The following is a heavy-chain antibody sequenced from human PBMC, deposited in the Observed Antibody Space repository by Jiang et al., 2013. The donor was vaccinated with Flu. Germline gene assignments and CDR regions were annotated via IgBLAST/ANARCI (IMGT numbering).Heavy chain of an antibody. J-gene: IGHJ4*02. D-gene: IGHD3-22*01. CDR2: IWYDGSNK. V-gene: IGHV3-33*01. Sequence: QLVESGGGVVQPGRSLRLSCAASGFTFSSYGMHWVRQAPGKGLEWVAVIWYDGSNKYYADSVKGRFTISRDNSKNTLYLQMNSLRAEDTAVYYCARESWSYDSRVMGYFDYWGQGTLVTVSS. CDR3: ARESWSYDSRVMGYFDY. CDR1: GFTFSSYG.